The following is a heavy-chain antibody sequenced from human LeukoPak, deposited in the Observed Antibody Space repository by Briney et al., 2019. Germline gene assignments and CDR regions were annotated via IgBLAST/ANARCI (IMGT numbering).Heavy chain of an antibody. CDR2: INGYNGNT. CDR1: GYTFTSYG. J-gene: IGHJ3*02. D-gene: IGHD1-7*01. CDR3: ASATKWNYAVDI. Sequence: ASVKVSCKASGYTFTSYGITWVRQAPGQGLEGMGWINGYNGNTNYAQNFQGRVSMTTDTSTSTAYMELRSLRSDDTAVYYCASATKWNYAVDIWGRGTMVPVSS. V-gene: IGHV1-18*01.